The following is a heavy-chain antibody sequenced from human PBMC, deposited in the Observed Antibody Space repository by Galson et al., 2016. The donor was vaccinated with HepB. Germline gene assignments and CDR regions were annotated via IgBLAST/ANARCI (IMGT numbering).Heavy chain of an antibody. D-gene: IGHD2/OR15-2a*01. CDR2: ISSDAKKV. CDR3: AADATTIVTAFDY. J-gene: IGHJ4*02. V-gene: IGHV3-30*03. CDR1: GFSLSNSA. Sequence: SLRLSCAGSGFSLSNSAMHWVRQALGKGLEWVAKISSDAKKVYYAASLRGRSAISRDYSKNALYLEINSLRVEDTAVYYCAADATTIVTAFDYWGQGTLVTVSS.